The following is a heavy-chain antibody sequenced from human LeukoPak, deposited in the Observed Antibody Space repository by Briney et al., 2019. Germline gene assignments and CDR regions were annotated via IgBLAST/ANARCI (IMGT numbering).Heavy chain of an antibody. Sequence: PGGSLRLSCAASGFTFASYAMTWVRQAPGKGLEWVSIISGSGGGAYYADYADSVKGRFTISRDDSKNALYLQMSSLRAEDTAIYFCAKGSYSGSYCYFDYWGQGILVTVSS. J-gene: IGHJ4*02. V-gene: IGHV3-23*01. D-gene: IGHD1-26*01. CDR3: AKGSYSGSYCYFDY. CDR2: ISGSGGGAYYA. CDR1: GFTFASYA.